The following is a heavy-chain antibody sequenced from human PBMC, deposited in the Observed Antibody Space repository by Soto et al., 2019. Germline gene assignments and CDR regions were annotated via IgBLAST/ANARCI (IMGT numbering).Heavy chain of an antibody. J-gene: IGHJ6*02. CDR2: IDPSDSYT. V-gene: IGHV5-10-1*01. CDR1: GYSFTSCW. Sequence: GESLKISCKGSGYSFTSCWISWVRQMPGKGLEWMGRIDPSDSYTNYSPSFQGHVTISADKSISTAYLQWSSLKASDTAMYYCARLDIVVVPATGKDYYYYYGMDVWGQGTTVTVSS. D-gene: IGHD2-2*01. CDR3: ARLDIVVVPATGKDYYYYYGMDV.